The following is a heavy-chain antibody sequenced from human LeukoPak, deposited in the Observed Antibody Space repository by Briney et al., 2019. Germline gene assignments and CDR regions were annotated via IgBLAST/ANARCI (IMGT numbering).Heavy chain of an antibody. V-gene: IGHV1-8*01. CDR2: MNPNSGNT. D-gene: IGHD1-26*01. CDR3: ARARGPPRSYYFDY. CDR1: GYTFTSYD. J-gene: IGHJ4*02. Sequence: ASVKVSCKASGYTFTSYDINWVRQATGQGLEWMGWMNPNSGNTGYAQKFQGRVTMTRNTSISTAYMELSSLRSEDTAVYYCARARGPPRSYYFDYWGQGTLVTVSS.